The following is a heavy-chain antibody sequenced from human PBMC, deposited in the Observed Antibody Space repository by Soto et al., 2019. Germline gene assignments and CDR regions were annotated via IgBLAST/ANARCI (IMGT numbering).Heavy chain of an antibody. CDR1: GGSISSYY. CDR3: ARLIDYRIDN. Sequence: QVQLQESGPGLVKPSETLSLTCTVSGGSISSYYWSWIRQPPGKGLEWIGYIYYSGSTNYNPSLKCRVTISVDTSKNQFSLKLSSVTAADTAVYYCARLIDYRIDNWGQGTLVTVSS. J-gene: IGHJ4*02. V-gene: IGHV4-59*08. D-gene: IGHD4-4*01. CDR2: IYYSGST.